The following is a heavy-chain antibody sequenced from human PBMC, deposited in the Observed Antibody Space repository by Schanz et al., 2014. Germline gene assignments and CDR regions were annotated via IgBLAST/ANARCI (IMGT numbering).Heavy chain of an antibody. Sequence: QLQLQESGPGLVKPSETLSLTCTVSGGSISSSSYYWGWIRQPPGKGLEWIGSIFYSGSTYYNLSLKSGLPIPVDTPKTHSSLKVNSVTAAETAVYYCARENVGRGFDYWGRGALVTVSS. V-gene: IGHV4-39*02. D-gene: IGHD3-10*02. CDR2: IFYSGST. J-gene: IGHJ4*02. CDR1: GGSISSSSYY. CDR3: ARENVGRGFDY.